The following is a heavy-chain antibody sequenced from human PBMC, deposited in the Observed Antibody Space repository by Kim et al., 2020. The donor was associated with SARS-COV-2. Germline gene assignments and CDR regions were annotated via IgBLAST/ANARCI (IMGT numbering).Heavy chain of an antibody. CDR1: GFTFSSYG. V-gene: IGHV3-30*18. J-gene: IGHJ6*02. D-gene: IGHD1-26*01. Sequence: GGSLRLSCAASGFTFSSYGMHWVRQAPGKGLEWVAVISYDGSNKYYADSVKGRFTISRDNSKNTLYLQMNSLRAEDTAVYYCAKDKSVGSYPDWGVYYYYGMDVWGQGTTVTVSS. CDR2: ISYDGSNK. CDR3: AKDKSVGSYPDWGVYYYYGMDV.